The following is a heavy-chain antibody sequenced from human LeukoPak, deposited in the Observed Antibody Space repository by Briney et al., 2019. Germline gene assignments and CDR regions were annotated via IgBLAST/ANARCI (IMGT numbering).Heavy chain of an antibody. CDR1: GGSISSYY. CDR2: IYTSGGT. J-gene: IGHJ4*02. V-gene: IGHV4-4*09. Sequence: SETLSLTCTVSGGSISSYYWSWIRQPPGKGLEWIGYIYTSGGTNYNPSLKSRVTISVGTSKNQFSLKLSSVTAADTAVYYCERDRPHRYWGQGTLVTVSS. D-gene: IGHD2-15*01. CDR3: ERDRPHRY.